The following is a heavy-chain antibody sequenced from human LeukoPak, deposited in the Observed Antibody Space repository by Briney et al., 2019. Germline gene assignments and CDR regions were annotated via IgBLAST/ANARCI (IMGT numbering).Heavy chain of an antibody. J-gene: IGHJ4*02. CDR2: INPNSGDT. CDR3: ARDYCSSTSCLFDY. V-gene: IGHV1-2*06. D-gene: IGHD2-2*01. CDR1: GYTFTGYH. Sequence: ASVKASCKASGYTFTGYHMHWVRQAPGQGLEWMGRINPNSGDTNYAQKFQGRVAMTRDTSISTAFMELTRLRSDDTAVYYCARDYCSSTSCLFDYWGQGTLVTVSS.